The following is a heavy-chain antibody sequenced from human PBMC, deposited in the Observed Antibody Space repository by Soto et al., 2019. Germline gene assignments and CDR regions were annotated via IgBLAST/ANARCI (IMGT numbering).Heavy chain of an antibody. Sequence: ASVKVSCKASGYTFTSYGISWVRQAPGQGLERMGWIRAYNGNTNYAQMLQGRVTMTTDTSTSTAYMELRSLRSDDTAVYYCARAHSQKITIFGVVSPNWFDPWGQGTLVTVSS. D-gene: IGHD3-3*01. V-gene: IGHV1-18*01. CDR1: GYTFTSYG. CDR3: ARAHSQKITIFGVVSPNWFDP. J-gene: IGHJ5*02. CDR2: IRAYNGNT.